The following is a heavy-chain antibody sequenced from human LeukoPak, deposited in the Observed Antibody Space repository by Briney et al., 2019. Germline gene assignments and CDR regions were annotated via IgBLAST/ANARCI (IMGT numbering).Heavy chain of an antibody. J-gene: IGHJ4*02. D-gene: IGHD3-3*01. CDR2: INPNSGGT. CDR3: ARERFRGSIFLEWLF. CDR1: GYTFTGYY. Sequence: GASVKVSCTASGYTFTGYYMHWVRQAPGQGLEWMGWINPNSGGTNYAQKFQGRVTMTRDTSISTAYMELSRLRSDDTAVYYCARERFRGSIFLEWLFWGQGTLVTVSS. V-gene: IGHV1-2*02.